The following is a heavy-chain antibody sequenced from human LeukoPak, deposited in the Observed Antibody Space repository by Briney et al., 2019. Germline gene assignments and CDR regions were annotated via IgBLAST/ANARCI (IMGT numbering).Heavy chain of an antibody. Sequence: GGSLRLSCAASGFTFDDYAMHWVRQAPGKGLEWVSGISWNSGSIGYADSVKGRFTTSRDNAKNSLYLQMNSLRAEDTALYYCAKETSSYSSGWYGAFDIWGQGTMVTVSS. D-gene: IGHD6-19*01. J-gene: IGHJ3*02. CDR1: GFTFDDYA. CDR2: ISWNSGSI. V-gene: IGHV3-9*01. CDR3: AKETSSYSSGWYGAFDI.